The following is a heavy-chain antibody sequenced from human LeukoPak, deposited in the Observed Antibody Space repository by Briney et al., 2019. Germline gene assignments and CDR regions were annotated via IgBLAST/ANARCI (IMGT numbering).Heavy chain of an antibody. CDR3: ARVFVVSRRSYYFDY. D-gene: IGHD2-21*01. CDR2: IYSGGST. J-gene: IGHJ4*02. V-gene: IGHV3-66*01. Sequence: PGGSLRLSCAASGFTVSSNYMSWVRQAPGKGLEWVSVIYSGGSTYYADSVKGRFTISRDNSKNTLYLQMNSLRAEDTAVYYCARVFVVSRRSYYFDYWGQGTLVTVSS. CDR1: GFTVSSNY.